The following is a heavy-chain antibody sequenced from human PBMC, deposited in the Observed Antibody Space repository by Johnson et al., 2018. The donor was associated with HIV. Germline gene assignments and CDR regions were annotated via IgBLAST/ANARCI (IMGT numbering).Heavy chain of an antibody. CDR3: TTHSSSWADAFDI. D-gene: IGHD6-13*01. CDR2: ISGRGDTT. V-gene: IGHV3-23*01. J-gene: IGHJ3*02. Sequence: EVQLLESGGGLVQPGGSLRLSCAASGFTFSSYAMSWVRQAPGKGLEWVSAISGRGDTTYYTDSVKGRFTISRDNSKNTLYLQMNSLRGEDTAVYYCTTHSSSWADAFDIWGQGTMVTVSS. CDR1: GFTFSSYA.